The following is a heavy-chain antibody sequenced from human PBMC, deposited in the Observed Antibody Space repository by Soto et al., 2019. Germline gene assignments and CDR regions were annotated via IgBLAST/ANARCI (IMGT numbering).Heavy chain of an antibody. CDR3: AKSPQRVFAYFDI. D-gene: IGHD3-3*01. V-gene: IGHV3-23*01. CDR1: GFKFSAFA. J-gene: IGHJ4*02. CDR2: ISTSGNTT. Sequence: QLLESGGALIQPGGSLRVSCVASGFKFSAFAMTWLRQSPGQGLQWVSSISTSGNTTFYADSVKGRFTISRDNSRNTLYLQMRSLRAEYTARYFCAKSPQRVFAYFDIWGQGSLVTVSS.